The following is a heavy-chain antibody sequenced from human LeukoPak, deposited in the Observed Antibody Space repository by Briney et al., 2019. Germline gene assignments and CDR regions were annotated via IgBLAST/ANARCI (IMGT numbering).Heavy chain of an antibody. CDR3: ARVSGYSSSWYST. D-gene: IGHD6-13*01. J-gene: IGHJ4*02. CDR2: MNPNSGNT. CDR1: GYTLTSYD. Sequence: ASVKVSCKASGYTLTSYDINWVRQATGQGLEWMGWMNPNSGNTGYAQKFEGRVTMTRNTSISTAYMELSSLRSEDTAVYYCARVSGYSSSWYSTWGQGTLVTVSS. V-gene: IGHV1-8*01.